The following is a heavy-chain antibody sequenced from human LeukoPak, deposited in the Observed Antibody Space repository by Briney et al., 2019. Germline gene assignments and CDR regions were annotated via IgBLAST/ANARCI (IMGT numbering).Heavy chain of an antibody. CDR3: ARGGWLVVPAAIGI. CDR1: GFTFSSYA. CDR2: ISGSGGST. J-gene: IGHJ3*02. Sequence: GGSLRLSCAASGFTFSSYAMSWVRQAPGKGLEWVSAISGSGGSTNYADSVKGRFTISRDNSKNTLYLQMNSLRAEDTAVYYCARGGWLVVPAAIGIWGQGTMVTVSS. V-gene: IGHV3-23*01. D-gene: IGHD2-2*02.